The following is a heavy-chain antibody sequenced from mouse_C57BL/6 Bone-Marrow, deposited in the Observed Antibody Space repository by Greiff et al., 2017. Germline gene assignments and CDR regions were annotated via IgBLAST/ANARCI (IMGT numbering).Heavy chain of an antibody. CDR3: ARGPYYYGSRSWDWCAY. V-gene: IGHV1-55*01. CDR2: IYPGSGST. J-gene: IGHJ3*01. D-gene: IGHD1-1*01. CDR1: GYTFTSYW. Sequence: QVQLQQPGAELVKPGASVKMSCKASGYTFTSYWITWVKQRPGQGLEWIGDIYPGSGSTNYNEKFKSKATLTVDTSSSTAYMQLSSLTSEDSAVYYCARGPYYYGSRSWDWCAYWGQGTLVTVSA.